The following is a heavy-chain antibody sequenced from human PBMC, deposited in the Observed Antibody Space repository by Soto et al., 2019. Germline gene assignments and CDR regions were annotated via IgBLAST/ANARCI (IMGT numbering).Heavy chain of an antibody. Sequence: PGGSLRLSCAASGFVFSHRNLNWVRQTPGKGLEWVSFISSGSTYISYADSVKGRFSISRDNAKNSLYLHMDNLGVDDTAVYFCAREWGCATYPYFFDLWG. CDR1: GFVFSHRN. J-gene: IGHJ4*01. V-gene: IGHV3-21*01. D-gene: IGHD1-26*01. CDR2: ISSGSTYI. CDR3: AREWGCATYPYFFDL.